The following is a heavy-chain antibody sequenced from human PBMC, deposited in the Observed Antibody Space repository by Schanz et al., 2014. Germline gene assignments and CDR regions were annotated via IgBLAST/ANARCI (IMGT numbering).Heavy chain of an antibody. CDR3: VRVPSRDVSFDL. Sequence: QVQLVQSEAEVKKPGASVKVSCKASGYTFISYGISWVRQAPGQGLEWLGWISTSNGNTNYIQKLQGRVTMTTDTSTSTAYMELRSLRSDDTAHYYCVRVPSRDVSFDLWGRGTLVTDSS. CDR2: ISTSNGNT. CDR1: GYTFISYG. D-gene: IGHD3-16*01. V-gene: IGHV1-18*01. J-gene: IGHJ2*01.